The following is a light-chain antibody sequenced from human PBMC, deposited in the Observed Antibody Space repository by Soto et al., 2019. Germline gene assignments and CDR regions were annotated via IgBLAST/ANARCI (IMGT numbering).Light chain of an antibody. CDR3: QQYVGYSRT. CDR1: QSVSVW. V-gene: IGKV1-5*03. CDR2: KAS. J-gene: IGKJ1*01. Sequence: DIQMTQSPSTLSASVGDRVTITCRASQSVSVWLAWYQQKPGKAPNLLIYKASRLHSGVPSRFSGSGPGTEFTLTISSLQPDDFATYYCQQYVGYSRTFGQGTKVDIK.